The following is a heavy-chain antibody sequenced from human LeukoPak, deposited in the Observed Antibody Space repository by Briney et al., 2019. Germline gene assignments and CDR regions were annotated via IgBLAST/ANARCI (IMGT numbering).Heavy chain of an antibody. CDR3: ARGPGGGYCSSTSCYTANYYFDY. Sequence: PSETLSLTCAVYGGSFSGYYWSWIRQPPGKGLEWIGYIYYSGSTNYNPSLKSRVTISVDTSKNQFSLKLSSVAAADTAVYYCARGPGGGYCSSTSCYTANYYFDYWGQGTLVTVSS. D-gene: IGHD2-2*02. J-gene: IGHJ4*02. V-gene: IGHV4-59*01. CDR1: GGSFSGYY. CDR2: IYYSGST.